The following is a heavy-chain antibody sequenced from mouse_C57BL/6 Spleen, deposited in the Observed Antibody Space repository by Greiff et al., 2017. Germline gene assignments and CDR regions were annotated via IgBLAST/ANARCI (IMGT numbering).Heavy chain of an antibody. CDR2: IDPSDSET. CDR1: GYTFTSYW. D-gene: IGHD2-4*01. J-gene: IGHJ2*01. V-gene: IGHV1-52*01. Sequence: QVQLQQPGAELVRPGSSVKLSCKASGYTFTSYWMHWVKQRPIQGLEWIGNIDPSDSETHYNQKFKDKATLTEDKSSSTAYMQLSSLTSEDSAVYYCASGGLRRTGDYIDYWGQGTTLTVSS. CDR3: ASGGLRRTGDYIDY.